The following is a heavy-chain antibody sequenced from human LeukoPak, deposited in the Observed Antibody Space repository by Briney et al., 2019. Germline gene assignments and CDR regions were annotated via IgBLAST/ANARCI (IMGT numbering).Heavy chain of an antibody. CDR3: ARQGGLVIRKFDY. CDR1: GGSFSGNY. J-gene: IGHJ4*02. Sequence: SETLSLTCAVYGGSFSGNYWSWIRQPPGKGLEWIGEINPSGNTNYNTSLKSRVTISVDTSKNQFSLRLSSVTAADTAVYYCARQGGLVIRKFDYWGQGTLVTVSS. CDR2: INPSGNT. D-gene: IGHD3/OR15-3a*01. V-gene: IGHV4-34*01.